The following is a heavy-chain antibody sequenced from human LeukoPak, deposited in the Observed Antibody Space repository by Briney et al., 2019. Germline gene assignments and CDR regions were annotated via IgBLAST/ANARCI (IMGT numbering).Heavy chain of an antibody. D-gene: IGHD2-21*02. CDR3: ARDGRCGGDCYAS. J-gene: IGHJ4*02. CDR2: ISSSSTYI. Sequence: GGSLRLSCAASGFSFSSYTMNWVRQAPGKGLEWVSIISSSSTYIYYADSVKGRFTISRDNAKNALYLQMNSLRVEDTAVYYCARDGRCGGDCYASWGQGTLVTVSS. V-gene: IGHV3-21*01. CDR1: GFSFSSYT.